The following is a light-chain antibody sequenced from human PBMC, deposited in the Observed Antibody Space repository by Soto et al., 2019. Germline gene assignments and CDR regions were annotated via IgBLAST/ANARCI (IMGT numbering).Light chain of an antibody. V-gene: IGKV3-20*01. CDR1: QSVSSSY. J-gene: IGKJ5*01. CDR3: QQYGSSPHT. CDR2: DAS. Sequence: EIVLTQSPGTLSLSPWERATLSCRASQSVSSSYLAWYQQKPGQAPRLLIYDASNRATGIPARFSGSGSGTDFTLTISSLEPEDFAVYFCQQYGSSPHTFGQGTRLEI.